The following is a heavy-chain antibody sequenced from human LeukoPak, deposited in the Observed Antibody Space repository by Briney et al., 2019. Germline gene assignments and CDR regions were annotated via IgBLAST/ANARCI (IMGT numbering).Heavy chain of an antibody. D-gene: IGHD2-15*01. V-gene: IGHV1-18*01. CDR3: ARDQISGPGAYYCSGGSCYPTRHHNWFDP. Sequence: GASVKVSCKASGYTFTSYGISWVRQAPGQGLEWMGWISAYNGNTNYAQKLQGRVTMTTDTSTSTAYMELRSLRSDDTAVYYCARDQISGPGAYYCSGGSCYPTRHHNWFDPWGQGTLVTVSS. CDR1: GYTFTSYG. J-gene: IGHJ5*02. CDR2: ISAYNGNT.